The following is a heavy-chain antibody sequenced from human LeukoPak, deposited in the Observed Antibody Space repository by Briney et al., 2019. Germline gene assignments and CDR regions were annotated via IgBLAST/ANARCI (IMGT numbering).Heavy chain of an antibody. Sequence: ASVKVSCKASGGTFSSYAISWVRQAPGQGLEWMGGIIPIFGTANYAQKFQGRVTITADKSTSTAYMELSSLRSEDTAAYYCASINYDILTGYRDYWGQGTLVTVSS. D-gene: IGHD3-9*01. CDR1: GGTFSSYA. V-gene: IGHV1-69*06. CDR3: ASINYDILTGYRDY. CDR2: IIPIFGTA. J-gene: IGHJ4*02.